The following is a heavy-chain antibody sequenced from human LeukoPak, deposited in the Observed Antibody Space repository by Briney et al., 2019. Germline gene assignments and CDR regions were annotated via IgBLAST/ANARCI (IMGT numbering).Heavy chain of an antibody. Sequence: SQTLSLTCTVSGGSISSGDYYWSWIRQPPGKGLEWIGYIYYSGSTSYNPSLKSRVTISVDTSKNQFSLKLSSVTAADTDVYYCARFDYYSSGSYDASGAFDIWGQGTMVTVSS. V-gene: IGHV4-30-4*01. CDR1: GGSISSGDYY. J-gene: IGHJ3*02. CDR2: IYYSGST. D-gene: IGHD3-10*01. CDR3: ARFDYYSSGSYDASGAFDI.